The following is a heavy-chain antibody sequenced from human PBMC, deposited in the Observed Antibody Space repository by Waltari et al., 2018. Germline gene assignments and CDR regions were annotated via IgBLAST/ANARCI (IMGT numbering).Heavy chain of an antibody. Sequence: QPQLQESAPRLVTPSEPLSLPCRVSGDSPTYTLYHWGWIRKPPGKGLEWIGSTYYDGTTHYNSSRKGRATISVDPTKNQFSLEISSTTAADTAVYYCARDPTKGVYNWFDPWGQGILVIVSS. J-gene: IGHJ5*02. CDR1: GDSPTYTLYH. V-gene: IGHV4-39*07. CDR2: TYYDGTT. D-gene: IGHD3-10*01. CDR3: ARDPTKGVYNWFDP.